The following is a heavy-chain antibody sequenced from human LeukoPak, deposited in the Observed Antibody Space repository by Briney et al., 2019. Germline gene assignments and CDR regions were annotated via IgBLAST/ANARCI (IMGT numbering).Heavy chain of an antibody. D-gene: IGHD3-22*01. CDR2: INPNSGGT. V-gene: IGHV1-2*02. CDR3: ASRFEGYYDSSGYYYIT. Sequence: ASVKVSCKASGYTFTGYYMHWVRQAPGQGLEWMGWINPNSGGTNYAQKFQGRVTITADKSTSTAYMELSSLRSEDTAVYYCASRFEGYYDSSGYYYITWGQGTLVTVSS. CDR1: GYTFTGYY. J-gene: IGHJ5*02.